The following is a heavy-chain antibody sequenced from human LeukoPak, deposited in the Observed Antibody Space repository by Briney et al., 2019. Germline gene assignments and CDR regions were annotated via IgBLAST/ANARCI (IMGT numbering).Heavy chain of an antibody. Sequence: GGSLRLSCTVSGFTFGDYGMSWVRQAPGKGLEWVGFIRSKAYGGTTEYAASVKGRFTISRDDTKSIAYLQMNSLKADDTAVYYCTRPSGGTYYGDAFDIWGQGTMVTVSS. J-gene: IGHJ3*02. CDR3: TRPSGGTYYGDAFDI. CDR2: IRSKAYGGTT. CDR1: GFTFGDYG. D-gene: IGHD1-26*01. V-gene: IGHV3-49*04.